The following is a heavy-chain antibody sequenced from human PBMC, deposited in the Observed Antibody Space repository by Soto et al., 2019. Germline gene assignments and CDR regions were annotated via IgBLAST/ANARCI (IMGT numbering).Heavy chain of an antibody. V-gene: IGHV1-69*13. Sequence: GASVKVSCKASGGTFSSYAISWVRQAPGQGLEWKGGIIPIFGTANYAQKFQGRVTITADESTSTAYMELSSLRSEDTAVYYFASPPHWNYLFTADYYFDYWGQGTLVTVSS. CDR2: IIPIFGTA. CDR1: GGTFSSYA. D-gene: IGHD1-7*01. J-gene: IGHJ4*02. CDR3: ASPPHWNYLFTADYYFDY.